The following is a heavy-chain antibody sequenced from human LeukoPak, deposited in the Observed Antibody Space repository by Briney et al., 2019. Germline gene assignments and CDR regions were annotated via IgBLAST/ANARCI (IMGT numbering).Heavy chain of an antibody. CDR3: ARSHSGSYWGFFDY. V-gene: IGHV1-18*01. Sequence: ASVKVSCKASGYTFTSYGISWVRQAPGQGLEWMGWISAYNGNTNYAQKLQGRVTMTTDTSTSTAYMELSRLRSDDTAVYYCARSHSGSYWGFFDYWGQGTLVTVSS. CDR1: GYTFTSYG. J-gene: IGHJ4*02. D-gene: IGHD1-26*01. CDR2: ISAYNGNT.